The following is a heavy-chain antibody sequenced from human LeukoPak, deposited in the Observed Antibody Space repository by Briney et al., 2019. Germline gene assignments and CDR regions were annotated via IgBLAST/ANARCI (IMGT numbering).Heavy chain of an antibody. CDR3: ARDQRIPFDQHLPYNWFDP. D-gene: IGHD3-9*01. CDR2: ISAYNGNT. CDR1: GYTFTSYG. Sequence: WASVKVSCKASGYTFTSYGISWARQAPGQGLEWMGWISAYNGNTNYAQKLQGRVTMTTDTSTSTAYMELRSLRSDDTAVHYCARDQRIPFDQHLPYNWFDPWGQGTLVTVSS. J-gene: IGHJ5*02. V-gene: IGHV1-18*01.